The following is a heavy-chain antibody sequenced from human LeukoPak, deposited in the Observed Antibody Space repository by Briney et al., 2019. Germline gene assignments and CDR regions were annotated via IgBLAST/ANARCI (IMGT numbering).Heavy chain of an antibody. Sequence: GGSLRLSCAASGFTFSSYAMSWVRQAPGKGLEWVGRIKSKTDGGTTDYAAPVKGRFTISRDDSKNTLYLQMNSLKTEDTAVYYCTVYYDFWSGLNHDAFDIWGQGTMVTVSS. J-gene: IGHJ3*02. D-gene: IGHD3-3*01. CDR2: IKSKTDGGTT. CDR3: TVYYDFWSGLNHDAFDI. CDR1: GFTFSSYA. V-gene: IGHV3-15*01.